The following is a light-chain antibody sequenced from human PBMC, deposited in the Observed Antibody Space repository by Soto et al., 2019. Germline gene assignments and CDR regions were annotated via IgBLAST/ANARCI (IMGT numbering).Light chain of an antibody. J-gene: IGLJ2*01. CDR2: LNSDGSH. CDR3: KPWRSGTVV. Sequence: QLVLTQSPSASYSLRASDKLTCTLSSGHSSYAIAWSQQQPEKGPRYLMKLNSDGSHSKGDGIPDRFSGSSSVDERYPTISSLQSEDGADYYRKPWRSGTVVFGGGTKLTVL. CDR1: SGHSSYA. V-gene: IGLV4-69*01.